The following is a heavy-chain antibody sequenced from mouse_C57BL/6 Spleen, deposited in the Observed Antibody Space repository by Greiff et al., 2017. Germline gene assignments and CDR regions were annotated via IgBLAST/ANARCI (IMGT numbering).Heavy chain of an antibody. V-gene: IGHV1-55*01. CDR1: GYTFTSYW. CDR2: IYPGSGST. Sequence: VQLQQPGAELVKPGASVKMSCKASGYTFTSYWITWVKQRPGQGLEWIGDIYPGSGSTTYNEKFKGKATLTVDTSSSTAYMQLSSLTSEDSAVYYCARETAQADYWGQGTTLTVSS. D-gene: IGHD3-2*02. CDR3: ARETAQADY. J-gene: IGHJ2*01.